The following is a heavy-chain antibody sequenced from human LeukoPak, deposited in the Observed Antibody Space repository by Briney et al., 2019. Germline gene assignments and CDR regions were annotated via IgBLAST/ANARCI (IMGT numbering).Heavy chain of an antibody. Sequence: GGSLRLSCAASGFTVSSNYMNWVRQAPGKGLEWVSIIYSGGDTYYADSVKGRLTISRDDSKNTLYLQMNSPRAEDTAVYFCARNKWFGELPEGAFDVWGQGTMVTVSS. CDR3: ARNKWFGELPEGAFDV. CDR1: GFTVSSNY. D-gene: IGHD3-10*01. V-gene: IGHV3-53*01. J-gene: IGHJ3*01. CDR2: IYSGGDT.